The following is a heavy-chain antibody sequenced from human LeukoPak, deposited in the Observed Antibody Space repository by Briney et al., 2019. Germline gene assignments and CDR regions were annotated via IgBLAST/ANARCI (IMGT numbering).Heavy chain of an antibody. CDR2: IYYSGRT. CDR1: GRSISSGGYY. V-gene: IGHV4-31*03. CDR3: ARYFDY. Sequence: TLSLTCTVSGRSISSGGYYWGWIRQDPGKGRVWIGYIYYSGRTNYNPSLKSRVTISVDTSKNQFSLKLSSVTAADTAVYCCARYFDYWGQGTLVTVSS. J-gene: IGHJ4*02.